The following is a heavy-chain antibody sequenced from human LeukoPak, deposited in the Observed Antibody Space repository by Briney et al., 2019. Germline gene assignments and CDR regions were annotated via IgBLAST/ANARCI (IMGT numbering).Heavy chain of an antibody. V-gene: IGHV3-7*03. CDR2: INQDGSEK. J-gene: IGHJ6*04. CDR3: ARTPGYCSGGSCYSGYYYGMDV. Sequence: PGGSLRLSCAVSGFSFSSYWMNWVRQAPGRGLEWVASINQDGSEKYYADSVKGRFTISRDNSKNTLYLQMNSLRAEDTAVYYCARTPGYCSGGSCYSGYYYGMDVWGKGTTVTVSS. CDR1: GFSFSSYW. D-gene: IGHD2-15*01.